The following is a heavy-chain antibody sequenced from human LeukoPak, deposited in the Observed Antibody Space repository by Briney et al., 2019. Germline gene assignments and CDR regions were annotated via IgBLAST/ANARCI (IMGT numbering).Heavy chain of an antibody. CDR1: GFSLGTYA. V-gene: IGHV3-23*01. J-gene: IGHJ4*02. Sequence: GGSLRLSCAASGFSLGTYAMSWFCQAPGKGLEWVSTLTSTGGASYYPDSVKGRFTISRDNSKTTLYLQMNSLSADDTAVHYCAKSIIKYYHDFWGQGTLVTVSS. D-gene: IGHD3-16*01. CDR2: LTSTGGAS. CDR3: AKSIIKYYHDF.